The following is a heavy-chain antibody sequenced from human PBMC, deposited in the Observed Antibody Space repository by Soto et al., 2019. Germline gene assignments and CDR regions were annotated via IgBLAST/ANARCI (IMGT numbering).Heavy chain of an antibody. Sequence: GGSLRLSCAASGFTFSGYGMHWVRQAPGKGLEWVAVIWYDGSNKYYADSVKGRFTISRDNSKNTLYLQMNSLRAEDTAVYYCAKDAVVVRDAINYFDYWGRVSLVTV. CDR2: IWYDGSNK. CDR3: AKDAVVVRDAINYFDY. V-gene: IGHV3-33*06. J-gene: IGHJ4*02. CDR1: GFTFSGYG. D-gene: IGHD2-2*02.